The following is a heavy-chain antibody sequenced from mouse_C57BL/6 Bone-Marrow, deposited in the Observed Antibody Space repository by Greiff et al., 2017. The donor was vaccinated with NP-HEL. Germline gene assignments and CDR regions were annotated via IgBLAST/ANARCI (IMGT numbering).Heavy chain of an antibody. CDR1: GYTFTSYW. CDR2: IDPSDSYT. CDR3: ARIGGSSYY. J-gene: IGHJ2*01. D-gene: IGHD1-1*01. Sequence: LFLPFASVKLSCKASGYTFTSYWMHWVKQRPGQGLEWIGEIDPSDSYTNYNQKFKGKSTLTVDKSSSTAYMQLSSLTSEDSAVYYCARIGGSSYYWGQGTTLTVSS. V-gene: IGHV1-69*01.